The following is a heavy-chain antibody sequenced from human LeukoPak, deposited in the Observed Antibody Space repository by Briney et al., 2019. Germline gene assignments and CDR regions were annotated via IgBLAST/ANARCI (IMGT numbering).Heavy chain of an antibody. V-gene: IGHV4-59*08. J-gene: IGHJ6*02. CDR2: IYYSGTT. Sequence: SETLSLTYTVSRGSISSYYWSWIRQPPGKGLEWIGCIYYSGTTNYNPSLKSRVTISVDTSKNQFSLKLSSVTAADTAVYYCARRVEYYDSSGYYYYYGMDVWGQGTTVTVSS. CDR1: RGSISSYY. D-gene: IGHD3-22*01. CDR3: ARRVEYYDSSGYYYYYGMDV.